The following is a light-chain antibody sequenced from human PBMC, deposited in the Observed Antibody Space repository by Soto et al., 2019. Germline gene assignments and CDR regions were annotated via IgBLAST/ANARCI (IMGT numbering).Light chain of an antibody. CDR2: DAS. V-gene: IGKV1-5*01. J-gene: IGKJ1*01. CDR3: QQYNHYWT. Sequence: DIQMTQSPSTPSASLGDRVTITFRASQSISSWLAWYQQKPGKAPKLLIYDASSLESGVPSRLSGSGSGTEFSLTISSLKPDDFATYYCQQYNHYWTFGQGTKVDIK. CDR1: QSISSW.